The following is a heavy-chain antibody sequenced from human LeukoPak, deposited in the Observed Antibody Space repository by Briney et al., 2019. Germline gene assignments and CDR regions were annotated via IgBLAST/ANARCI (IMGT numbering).Heavy chain of an antibody. CDR2: IYYSGRT. CDR3: ARAASGYTFTNAFDI. Sequence: SETLSLTCTVSGGSISSYYWSWIRQPPGKGLEWIGYIYYSGRTNYNPSLKSRVTISVDTSKNQFSLKLSSVTAADTAVYYCARAASGYTFTNAFDIWGQGTMVTVSS. J-gene: IGHJ3*02. D-gene: IGHD3-22*01. CDR1: GGSISSYY. V-gene: IGHV4-59*01.